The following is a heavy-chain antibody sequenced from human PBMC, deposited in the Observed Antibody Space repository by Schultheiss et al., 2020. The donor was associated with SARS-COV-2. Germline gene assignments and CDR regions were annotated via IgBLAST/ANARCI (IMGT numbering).Heavy chain of an antibody. CDR2: INPGAGST. J-gene: IGHJ4*02. Sequence: ASVKVSCKASGGTFSSYAISWVRQAPGQGLEWMGIINPGAGSTTYAQRFQGRVTMTRDASTSTLYMELSSLRPEDAAMYYCARDMVPGPHGDYFDYWGQGTLVTVSS. CDR1: GGTFSSYA. CDR3: ARDMVPGPHGDYFDY. V-gene: IGHV1-46*01. D-gene: IGHD4/OR15-4a*01.